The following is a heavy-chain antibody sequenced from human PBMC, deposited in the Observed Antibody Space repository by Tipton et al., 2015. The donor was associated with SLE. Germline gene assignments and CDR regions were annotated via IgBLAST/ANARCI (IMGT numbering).Heavy chain of an antibody. V-gene: IGHV3-23*01. CDR2: ISGSGGST. D-gene: IGHD1-26*01. CDR1: GFTFSSYA. J-gene: IGHJ4*02. Sequence: SLRLSCAASGFTFSSYAMSWVRQAPGKGLEWVSVISGSGGSTYYADSVKGRFTISRDNSKNTLYLQMNSLRVEDTAVYYCAKAGSNWHNYFDYWGQGTLVTVSS. CDR3: AKAGSNWHNYFDY.